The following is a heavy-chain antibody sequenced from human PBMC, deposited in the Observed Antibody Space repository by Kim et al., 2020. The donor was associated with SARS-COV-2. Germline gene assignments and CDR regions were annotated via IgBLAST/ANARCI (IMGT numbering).Heavy chain of an antibody. D-gene: IGHD1-26*01. CDR1: GFTFSSYG. J-gene: IGHJ6*02. CDR2: IWYDGSNK. CDR3: ARVGGGSYYHTGHPLLYAVEA. Sequence: GGSLRLSCAASGFTFSSYGMHWVRQAPGKGLEWVAVIWYDGSNKYYADSVKGRFTISRDNSKNTLYLQMNSLRAEDTAVYYCARVGGGSYYHTGHPLLYAVEAWGQGTTVTVSS. V-gene: IGHV3-33*08.